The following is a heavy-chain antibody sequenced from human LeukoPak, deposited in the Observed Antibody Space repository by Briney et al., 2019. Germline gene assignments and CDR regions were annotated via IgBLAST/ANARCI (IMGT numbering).Heavy chain of an antibody. V-gene: IGHV3-15*01. J-gene: IGHJ3*02. Sequence: PGGSLRLSCAASGFTFSNAWMSWVRQAPGKGLEWVGRIKSKTDGGTTDYAAPVKGRFTISRDDSKNTLYLQMNSLKTEDTAVYYCAGTYCSGGSCPPRSLAFDIWGQGTMVTVSS. CDR1: GFTFSNAW. CDR2: IKSKTDGGTT. CDR3: AGTYCSGGSCPPRSLAFDI. D-gene: IGHD2-15*01.